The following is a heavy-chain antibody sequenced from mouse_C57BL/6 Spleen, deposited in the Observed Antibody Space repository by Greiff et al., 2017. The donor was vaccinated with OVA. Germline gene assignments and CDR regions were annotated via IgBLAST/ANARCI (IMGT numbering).Heavy chain of an antibody. CDR3: ARSPFNYYGSSRGYFDV. J-gene: IGHJ1*03. V-gene: IGHV3-4*01. CDR1: DYSITNGNHW. Sequence: EVKLQESGPALVKPSQTVSLTCTVTDYSITNGNHWWNWIRQVSGSKLEWIGYISSSGSTDSNPSLKSRISITRDTSKNQLFLQLNSVTTEDIATYYCARSPFNYYGSSRGYFDVWGTGTTVTVSS. D-gene: IGHD1-1*01. CDR2: ISSSGST.